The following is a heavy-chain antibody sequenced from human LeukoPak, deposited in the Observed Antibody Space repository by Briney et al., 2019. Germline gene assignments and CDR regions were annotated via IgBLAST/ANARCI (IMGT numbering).Heavy chain of an antibody. V-gene: IGHV3-48*04. J-gene: IGHJ6*03. D-gene: IGHD1-1*01. Sequence: GGSLRLSCAASGFTFSSYSMNWVRQAPGKGLEWVSSISSSSSTIYYADSVKGRFTISRDNAKNSLYLQMNSLRGEDTAVYYCARWASNDWDYYYMDVWGKGTTVTISS. CDR2: ISSSSSTI. CDR3: ARWASNDWDYYYMDV. CDR1: GFTFSSYS.